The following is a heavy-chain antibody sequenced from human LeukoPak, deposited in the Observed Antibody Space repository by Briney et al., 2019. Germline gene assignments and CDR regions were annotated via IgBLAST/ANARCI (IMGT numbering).Heavy chain of an antibody. CDR1: GGSISSYY. J-gene: IGHJ3*02. Sequence: SETLSLTCTVSGGSISSYYWSWIRQPAGKGLEWIGRIYTSGSTNYNPSLKSRVTMSVDTSKNQFSLKLSSVTAADTAVYYCAREGYCSSTSCYPAFDIWAKGQWSPSLQ. CDR3: AREGYCSSTSCYPAFDI. CDR2: IYTSGST. D-gene: IGHD2-2*01. V-gene: IGHV4-4*07.